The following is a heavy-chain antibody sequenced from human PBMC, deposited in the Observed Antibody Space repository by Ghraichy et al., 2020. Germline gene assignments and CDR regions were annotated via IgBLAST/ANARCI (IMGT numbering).Heavy chain of an antibody. J-gene: IGHJ4*02. CDR3: AREKQPGGAAAGTGY. D-gene: IGHD6-13*01. Sequence: GSLRLSCEASGFTFSSYWMNWVRQAPGKGLEWVANIKQDGGEKYYVDSVNGRFTISRDNAKNSLYLQMNSLRAEDTAVYYCAREKQPGGAAAGTGYWGQGTLVTVSS. CDR1: GFTFSSYW. V-gene: IGHV3-7*01. CDR2: IKQDGGEK.